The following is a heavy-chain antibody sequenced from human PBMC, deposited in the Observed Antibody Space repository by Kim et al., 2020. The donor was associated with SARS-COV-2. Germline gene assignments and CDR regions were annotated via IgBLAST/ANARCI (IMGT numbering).Heavy chain of an antibody. CDR2: ISYDGSNK. CDR1: GFTFSSYG. D-gene: IGHD5-12*01. Sequence: GGSLRLSCAASGFTFSSYGMHWVRQAPGKGLEWVAVISYDGSNKYYADSVKGRFTISRDNSKNTLYLQMNSLRAEDTAVYYCTESGYDYRFDYWGQGTLVTVSS. V-gene: IGHV3-30*03. J-gene: IGHJ4*02. CDR3: TESGYDYRFDY.